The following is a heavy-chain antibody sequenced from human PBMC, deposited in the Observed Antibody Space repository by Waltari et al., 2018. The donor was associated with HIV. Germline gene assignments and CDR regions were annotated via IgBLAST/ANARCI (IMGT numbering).Heavy chain of an antibody. J-gene: IGHJ4*02. V-gene: IGHV1-2*06. D-gene: IGHD2-15*01. CDR1: GYSFPAHY. CDR2: INPISGST. Sequence: QVQLVQSGAELKTPGASVEFSCSASGYSFPAHYIHWVRQAPGQGLQWMGRINPISGSTNIPLTFQGRITMTRDTSSGAVLTELRGLKFNDTALYYCARGESVSVSNIPPGYRFDFWGQGTLITVSS. CDR3: ARGESVSVSNIPPGYRFDF.